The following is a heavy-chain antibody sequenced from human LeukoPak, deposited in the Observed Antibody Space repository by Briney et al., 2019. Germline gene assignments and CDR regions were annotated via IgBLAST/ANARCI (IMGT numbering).Heavy chain of an antibody. V-gene: IGHV3-23*01. J-gene: IGHJ4*02. CDR1: GFPFSSYA. D-gene: IGHD3-16*01. CDR3: ARTRGPNVFGGVHDY. CDR2: ISGGGGST. Sequence: PGGSLRLSCAASGFPFSSYAMSWVRQAPGKGLEWVSGISGGGGSTYYADSVRGRFTISRDNPKNTLYLQVNSLRAEDTAVYYCARTRGPNVFGGVHDYWGQGTLVTVSS.